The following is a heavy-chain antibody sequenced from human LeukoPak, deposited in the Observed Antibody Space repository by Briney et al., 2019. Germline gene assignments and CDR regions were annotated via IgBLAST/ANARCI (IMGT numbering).Heavy chain of an antibody. CDR1: VGSISSYY. Sequence: SETLSLTCTVSVGSISSYYWSWIRQPPGKGLEWIGYIYYIGSTNYNPSLKSRVTISVDTSKNQFSLKLSSVTAADTAVYYCARERYSSGWYLDYWGQGTLVTVSS. CDR2: IYYIGST. V-gene: IGHV4-59*01. J-gene: IGHJ4*02. D-gene: IGHD6-19*01. CDR3: ARERYSSGWYLDY.